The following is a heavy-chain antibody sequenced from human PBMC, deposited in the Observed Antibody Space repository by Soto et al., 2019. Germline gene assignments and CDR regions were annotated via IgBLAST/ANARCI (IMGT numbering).Heavy chain of an antibody. Sequence: QVQLVQSGAEVKKPGASVKVSCKASGYTFTSYAISWVRQAPGQGLEWMGWISAYNGNTNYAQKFQGRVTMTTDKSTRTAYMEVRSLRSDDTAVYYCAREGGGAAAGKNAMWSVYYYYGMDVWGQGTTVTVS. CDR2: ISAYNGNT. V-gene: IGHV1-18*01. CDR1: GYTFTSYA. CDR3: AREGGGAAAGKNAMWSVYYYYGMDV. D-gene: IGHD6-13*01. J-gene: IGHJ6*02.